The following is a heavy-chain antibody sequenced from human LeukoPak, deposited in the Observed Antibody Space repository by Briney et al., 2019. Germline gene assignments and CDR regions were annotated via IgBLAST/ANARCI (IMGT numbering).Heavy chain of an antibody. Sequence: SESLSLTCDVSGGSIDSTNWWNWVRQPPGKGLEWIGEIHHDGRINYNPSLKSRVTLSVDKSKNQFSLRLDSVTAADTAMYYCARSHDHLWGNYPDYWGQGTLVTVSS. D-gene: IGHD3-16*02. CDR2: IHHDGRI. J-gene: IGHJ4*02. CDR1: GGSIDSTNW. CDR3: ARSHDHLWGNYPDY. V-gene: IGHV4/OR15-8*01.